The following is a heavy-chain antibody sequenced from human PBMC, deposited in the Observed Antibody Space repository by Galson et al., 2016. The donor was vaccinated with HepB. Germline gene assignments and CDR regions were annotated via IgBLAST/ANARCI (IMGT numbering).Heavy chain of an antibody. Sequence: SLRLSCAASGFTVSSSHMSWVRQAPGKGLEWVSLIYSGGNTFYADSVKGRFTISRDTSKNTLYLQMNSLRADDTAVYYCARRSNSFANCHWLGDHWGQGTLVTVAS. CDR1: GFTVSSSH. CDR3: ARRSNSFANCHWLGDH. D-gene: IGHD2-21*02. V-gene: IGHV3-53*01. J-gene: IGHJ4*02. CDR2: IYSGGNT.